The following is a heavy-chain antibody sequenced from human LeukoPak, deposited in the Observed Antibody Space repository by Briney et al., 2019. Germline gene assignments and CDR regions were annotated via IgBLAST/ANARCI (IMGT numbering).Heavy chain of an antibody. CDR2: IYTRGST. Sequence: SETLSLTCTVSGGSISDDYWGWIRQPPGKGLEWIGYIYTRGSTNYNPSLRSRVTLSVDTSKNQISLKLGSVTAADTAVYYCARSTSNRFDPWGQGTLVTVSS. J-gene: IGHJ5*02. CDR1: GGSISDDY. V-gene: IGHV4-4*09. CDR3: ARSTSNRFDP.